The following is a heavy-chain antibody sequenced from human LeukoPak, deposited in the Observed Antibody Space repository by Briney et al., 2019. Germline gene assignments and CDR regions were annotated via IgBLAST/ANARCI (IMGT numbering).Heavy chain of an antibody. V-gene: IGHV3-9*01. CDR1: GFTFDDYA. CDR2: ISWNSGSI. J-gene: IGHJ5*02. CDR3: ARVGSSWYGTNWFDP. Sequence: PGRSLRLSCAASGFTFDDYAMHWVRQAPGKGLEWVSGISWNSGSIGYADSVKGRFTISRDNAKNSLYLQMNSLRAEDTAVYYCARVGSSWYGTNWFDPWGQGTLVTVSS. D-gene: IGHD6-13*01.